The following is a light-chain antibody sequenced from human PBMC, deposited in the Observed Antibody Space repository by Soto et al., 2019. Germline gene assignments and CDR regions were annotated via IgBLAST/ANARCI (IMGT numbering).Light chain of an antibody. CDR2: EVS. V-gene: IGLV2-8*01. CDR3: SSYAGSNNLV. Sequence: QSALTQPPSASGSAGQSVTISCTGTSSDVGAYNYVSWYQQHPGKAPKLMIYEVSKWPSGVPDRFSGSKSGNTASLTVSGLQADDEADYYCSSYAGSNNLVFGGGTKLPVL. CDR1: SSDVGAYNY. J-gene: IGLJ2*01.